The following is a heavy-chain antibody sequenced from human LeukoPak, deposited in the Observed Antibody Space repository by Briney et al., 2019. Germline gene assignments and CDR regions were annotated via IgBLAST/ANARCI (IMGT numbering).Heavy chain of an antibody. CDR2: IYYSGST. Sequence: PSETLSLTCTVSGGSISSSSYYWGWIRQPPGKGLEWIGSIYYSGSTYYNPSPKSRVTISVDTSKNQFSLKLSSVTAADTAVYYCASTVNARAGMGVWGQGTTVTVSS. CDR1: GGSISSSSYY. J-gene: IGHJ6*02. V-gene: IGHV4-39*01. D-gene: IGHD4-11*01. CDR3: ASTVNARAGMGV.